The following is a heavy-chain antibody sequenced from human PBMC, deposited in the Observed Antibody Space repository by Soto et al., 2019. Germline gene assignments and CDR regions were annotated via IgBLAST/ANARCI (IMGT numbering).Heavy chain of an antibody. J-gene: IGHJ4*01. Sequence: VSLTCTVSGGSISNGGYYWNWVRQHPGKGLEWIGYIHYSGSTWYNPSLESRVTISVDTSKDQFSLKLRSVTAADTAVYYCARVRGSGSYAAYYFDSWGQGTLVTVSS. D-gene: IGHD3-10*01. V-gene: IGHV4-31*03. CDR2: IHYSGST. CDR3: ARVRGSGSYAAYYFDS. CDR1: GGSISNGGYY.